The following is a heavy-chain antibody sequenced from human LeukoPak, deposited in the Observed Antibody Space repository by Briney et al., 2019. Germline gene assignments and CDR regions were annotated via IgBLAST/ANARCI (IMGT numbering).Heavy chain of an antibody. J-gene: IGHJ4*02. CDR2: ISCDGSNK. CDR1: GFTFSSYA. CDR3: AREVPYDSSGYYLRGYFDY. Sequence: GGSLRLSCAASGFTFSSYAMHWVRQAPGKGLEWVAVISCDGSNKYYADSVKGRFTISRDNSKNTLYLQMNSLRAEDTAVYYCAREVPYDSSGYYLRGYFDYWGQGTLVTVSS. V-gene: IGHV3-30-3*01. D-gene: IGHD3-22*01.